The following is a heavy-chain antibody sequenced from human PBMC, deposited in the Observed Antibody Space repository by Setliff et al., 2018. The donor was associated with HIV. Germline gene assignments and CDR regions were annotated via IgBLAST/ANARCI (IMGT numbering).Heavy chain of an antibody. J-gene: IGHJ3*02. V-gene: IGHV4-4*07. D-gene: IGHD6-19*01. CDR1: AGPISDYY. Sequence: PSETLSLTCTVSAGPISDYYWSWIRQPAGKGLEWIARIFTSGGTDYNPSLKSRVTISVDTSKNQFSLKLSSVTAADTAVYHCARRNSGWYDAFDIWGQGTMVTVSS. CDR3: ARRNSGWYDAFDI. CDR2: IFTSGGT.